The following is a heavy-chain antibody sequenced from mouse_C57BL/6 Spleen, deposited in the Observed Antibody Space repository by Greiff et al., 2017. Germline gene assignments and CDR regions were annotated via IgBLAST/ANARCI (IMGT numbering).Heavy chain of an antibody. Sequence: EVQLKESGGDLVKPGGSLKLSCAASGFTFSSYGMSWVRQTPDKRLEWVATISSGGSYTYYPDSVKGRFTISRDNAKNTLYLQMSSLKSEDTAMYYCAMGTTAVGGFAYWGQGTLVTVSA. CDR1: GFTFSSYG. V-gene: IGHV5-6*01. CDR2: ISSGGSYT. D-gene: IGHD1-2*01. J-gene: IGHJ3*01. CDR3: AMGTTAVGGFAY.